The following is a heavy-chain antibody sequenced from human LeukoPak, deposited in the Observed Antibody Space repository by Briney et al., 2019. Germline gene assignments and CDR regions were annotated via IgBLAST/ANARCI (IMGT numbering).Heavy chain of an antibody. CDR3: ARPSGDRGDY. V-gene: IGHV4-39*07. J-gene: IGHJ4*02. CDR2: IYYSGST. D-gene: IGHD7-27*01. CDR1: GFTFSSNY. Sequence: GSLRLSCAASGFTFSSNYMSWVRQPPGKGLEWIGSIYYSGSTYYNPSLKSRVTISVDTSKNQFSLKLSSVTAADTAVYYCARPSGDRGDYWGQGTLVTVSS.